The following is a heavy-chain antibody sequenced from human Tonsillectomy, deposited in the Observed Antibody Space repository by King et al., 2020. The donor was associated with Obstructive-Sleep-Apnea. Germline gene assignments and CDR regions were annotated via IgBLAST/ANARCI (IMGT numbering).Heavy chain of an antibody. CDR1: GYTFTGYY. D-gene: IGHD6-19*01. CDR3: ARDGGNGQWNPPNYSYAMDV. Sequence: VQLVESGAEVKRPGASVKVSCKASGYTFTGYYMHWVRQAPGQRLEWMGWINPNSGGTNYAQKFQGRYTMTRDTSISTAYMELSRLRSDDTSVYYGARDGGNGQWNPPNYSYAMDVWGQGTTVTVSS. J-gene: IGHJ6*02. V-gene: IGHV1-2*02. CDR2: INPNSGGT.